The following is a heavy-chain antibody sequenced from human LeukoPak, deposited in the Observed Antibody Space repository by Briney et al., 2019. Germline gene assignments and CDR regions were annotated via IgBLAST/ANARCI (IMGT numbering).Heavy chain of an antibody. J-gene: IGHJ3*02. CDR3: ARVDYGGLDAFDI. D-gene: IGHD4-23*01. CDR2: ISAYNGNT. CDR1: GGTFSSYA. V-gene: IGHV1-18*01. Sequence: ASVKVSCKASGGTFSSYAISWVRQAPGQGLEWMGWISAYNGNTNYAQKLQGRVTMTTDTSTSTAYMELRSLRSDDTAVYYCARVDYGGLDAFDIWGQGTMVTVSS.